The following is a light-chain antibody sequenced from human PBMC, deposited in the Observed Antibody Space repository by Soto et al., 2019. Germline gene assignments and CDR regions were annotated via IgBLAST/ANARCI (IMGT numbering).Light chain of an antibody. J-gene: IGKJ5*01. CDR1: QSVHNF. Sequence: EVVLTQSPATLSLSPGDRAALSCKASQSVHNFLACYQQKPGQPPRLLIYGASNRGAGIPARCSGSGCGTDFTLTINSLEPEDFAVYYCQQRSNWPPITFGQGTRLEI. CDR2: GAS. CDR3: QQRSNWPPIT. V-gene: IGKV3-11*01.